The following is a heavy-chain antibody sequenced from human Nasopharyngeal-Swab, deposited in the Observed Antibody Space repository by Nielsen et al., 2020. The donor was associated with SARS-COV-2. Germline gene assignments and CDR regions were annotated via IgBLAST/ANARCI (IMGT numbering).Heavy chain of an antibody. Sequence: GESLKISCAASGFTFSSYAMSWFRQAPGKGLEWVSAISGSGGSTYYADSVKGRFTISRDNSKNTLYLQMNSLRAEDTAVYYCAKGSYGDFPWTSPSFDYWGQGTLVTVSS. CDR1: GFTFSSYA. D-gene: IGHD4-17*01. CDR2: ISGSGGST. CDR3: AKGSYGDFPWTSPSFDY. J-gene: IGHJ4*02. V-gene: IGHV3-23*01.